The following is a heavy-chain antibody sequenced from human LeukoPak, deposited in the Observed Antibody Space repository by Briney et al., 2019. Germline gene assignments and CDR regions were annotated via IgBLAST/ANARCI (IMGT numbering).Heavy chain of an antibody. CDR3: ARLVSFYYGSGTYRWFDS. J-gene: IGHJ5*01. Sequence: SSETLSLTCAVSGGSLSGYYWNWIRQPPGKGLEWIGEISQSRSTDYNPSLKSRLSISIDTSNNQFSLKLSSVTAADTAVYYCARLVSFYYGSGTYRWFDSWGQGTLVTVSS. CDR2: ISQSRST. D-gene: IGHD3-10*01. V-gene: IGHV4-34*01. CDR1: GGSLSGYY.